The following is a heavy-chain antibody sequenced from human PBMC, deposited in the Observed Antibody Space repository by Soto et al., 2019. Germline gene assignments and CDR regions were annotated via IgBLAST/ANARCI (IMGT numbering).Heavy chain of an antibody. V-gene: IGHV4-30-2*01. CDR2: IYHSGST. CDR3: ARGPYGSGSYYPNWFDP. D-gene: IGHD3-10*01. Sequence: PSETLSLTCAVSGGSISSGGYSWSWIRQPPGKGLEWIGYIYHSGSTYYNPSLKSRVTISVDRSKNQFSLKLSSVTAADTAVYYCARGPYGSGSYYPNWFDPWRQGTLVTVSS. J-gene: IGHJ5*02. CDR1: GGSISSGGYS.